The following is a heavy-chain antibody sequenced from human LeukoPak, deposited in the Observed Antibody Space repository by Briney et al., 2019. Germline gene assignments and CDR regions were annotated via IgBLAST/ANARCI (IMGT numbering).Heavy chain of an antibody. Sequence: SETLSLTCAVYGGSFSGYYWSWIRQPPGKGLEWIGEINHSGSTNYNPSLKSRVTISVNTFKNQFSLKLSCVTAADTAVYYCARSDYGTSIDYWGQGTLVTVSS. V-gene: IGHV4-34*01. D-gene: IGHD3-16*01. CDR2: INHSGST. J-gene: IGHJ4*02. CDR1: GGSFSGYY. CDR3: ARSDYGTSIDY.